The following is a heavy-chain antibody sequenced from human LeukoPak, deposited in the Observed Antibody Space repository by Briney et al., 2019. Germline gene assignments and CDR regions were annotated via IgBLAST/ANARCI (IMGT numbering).Heavy chain of an antibody. CDR1: GGSISSYY. CDR3: ARRDLRELDY. D-gene: IGHD4-17*01. Sequence: NPSETLSLTCTVSGGSISSYYWSWIRQPPGKGLEWIGYIYYSGSTNYNPSLKSRVTISVDTSKNQFSLKLSSVTAADTAVYYCARRDLRELDYWGQGILVTVSS. V-gene: IGHV4-59*08. J-gene: IGHJ4*02. CDR2: IYYSGST.